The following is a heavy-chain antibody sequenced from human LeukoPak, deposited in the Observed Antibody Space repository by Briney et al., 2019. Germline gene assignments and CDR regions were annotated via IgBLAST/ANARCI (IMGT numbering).Heavy chain of an antibody. CDR1: GSTFSSSG. V-gene: IGHV3-33*01. CDR3: ARGNGGNHAHLDY. Sequence: PGGSLRLSCAASGSTFSSSGMHWVRQAPGKGLEWVSVIWYDASNKYYADSVKGRFTISRDSSKNTLYLQMNDLRAEDTAVYYCARGNGGNHAHLDYWGQGTLVTVSS. D-gene: IGHD1-14*01. CDR2: IWYDASNK. J-gene: IGHJ4*02.